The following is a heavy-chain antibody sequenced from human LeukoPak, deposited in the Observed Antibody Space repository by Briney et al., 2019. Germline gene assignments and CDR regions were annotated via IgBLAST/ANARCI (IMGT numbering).Heavy chain of an antibody. CDR1: GGTFSSYA. V-gene: IGHV1-69*04. CDR2: IIPILGIA. J-gene: IGHJ4*02. Sequence: ASVKVSCKASGGTFSSYAISWVRQAPGQGLEWMGMIIPILGIANYAQKFQGRVTITADKSTSTAYMELSSLRSEDTAVYYCAGEHTAMVGSYFDYWRQGTLVTVSS. D-gene: IGHD5-18*01. CDR3: AGEHTAMVGSYFDY.